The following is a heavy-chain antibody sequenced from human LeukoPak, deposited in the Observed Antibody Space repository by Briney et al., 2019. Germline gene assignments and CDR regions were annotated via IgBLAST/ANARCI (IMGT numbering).Heavy chain of an antibody. J-gene: IGHJ4*02. V-gene: IGHV3-7*01. Sequence: GGSLRLSCAASGFTFSHFWMSWVRQAPGKGLEWVAYIKKTGSETYYVDSVKGRFTITRDNTRNSLFLQMYSLRAEDTAVYYCAKAPVAAAVSFSDYWGQGTLVTVSS. CDR3: AKAPVAAAVSFSDY. D-gene: IGHD6-13*01. CDR1: GFTFSHFW. CDR2: IKKTGSET.